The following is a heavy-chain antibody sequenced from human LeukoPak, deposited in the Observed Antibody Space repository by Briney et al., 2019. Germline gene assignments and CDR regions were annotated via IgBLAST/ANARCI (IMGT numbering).Heavy chain of an antibody. CDR3: ARRTGSSWYSVYYYGLDV. D-gene: IGHD6-13*01. Sequence: GESLNISCKGSGYIFTSYWIGWVRQMPGKALEWIGVIYPGDSDAKYSPSFQGKVTFSADKSINTAYLQWSSLKASDTAIYYCARRTGSSWYSVYYYGLDVWGQGTTVTVSS. V-gene: IGHV5-51*01. CDR1: GYIFTSYW. J-gene: IGHJ6*02. CDR2: IYPGDSDA.